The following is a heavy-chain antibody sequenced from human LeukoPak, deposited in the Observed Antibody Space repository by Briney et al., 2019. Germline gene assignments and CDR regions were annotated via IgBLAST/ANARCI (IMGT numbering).Heavy chain of an antibody. CDR3: ARTVGTHRFDY. CDR2: IYYNENT. D-gene: IGHD4-23*01. CDR1: GGSISSSDYY. Sequence: PSETLSLTCTVSGGSISSSDYYWGWIRPPPGERLVWFGTIYYNENTYYNPSLQSRVIISVDTSKNQFFLKLTSVTAPDTAFYYCARTVGTHRFDYWGQGILVTVSS. V-gene: IGHV4-39*01. J-gene: IGHJ4*02.